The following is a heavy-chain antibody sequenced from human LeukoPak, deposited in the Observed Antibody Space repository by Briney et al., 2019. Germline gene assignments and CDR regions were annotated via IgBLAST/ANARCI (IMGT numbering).Heavy chain of an antibody. CDR1: GGSISSSSYY. Sequence: PSETLSLTCTVSGGSISSSSYYWGWIRQPPGKGLEWIGSIYYSGSTYYNPSLKSRVTISVDTSKNQFSLKLSSVTAADTAVYYCTTRDTAMAQFDYWGRGTLVTVSS. CDR2: IYYSGST. J-gene: IGHJ4*02. CDR3: TTRDTAMAQFDY. D-gene: IGHD5-18*01. V-gene: IGHV4-39*01.